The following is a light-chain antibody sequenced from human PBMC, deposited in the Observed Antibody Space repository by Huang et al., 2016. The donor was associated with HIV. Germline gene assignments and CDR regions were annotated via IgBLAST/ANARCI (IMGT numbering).Light chain of an antibody. J-gene: IGKJ5*01. CDR2: GTS. Sequence: EIILTQSPATLSVSPGDRATLSCRASQSVNTNLAWYQQKPGQTPRLLIYGTSTRATGGPARFSGGGSGTEFTLTISSLQSEDFAVYYCQQYNNWPPEVTFGQGTRLEIK. V-gene: IGKV3-15*01. CDR3: QQYNNWPPEVT. CDR1: QSVNTN.